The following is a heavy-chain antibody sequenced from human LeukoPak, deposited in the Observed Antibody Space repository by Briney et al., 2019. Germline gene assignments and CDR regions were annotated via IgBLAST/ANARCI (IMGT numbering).Heavy chain of an antibody. V-gene: IGHV4-59*01. CDR2: IYYRGST. CDR3: ARTPEYYYDSSGYP. Sequence: SETLSLTCTVSGGSISSYYWSWIRQPPGKGLEWIGYIYYRGSTNYNPSLKSRVTISVDTSKNQFSLKLSSVTAADTAVYYCARTPEYYYDSSGYPWGQGTLVTVSS. D-gene: IGHD3-22*01. J-gene: IGHJ5*02. CDR1: GGSISSYY.